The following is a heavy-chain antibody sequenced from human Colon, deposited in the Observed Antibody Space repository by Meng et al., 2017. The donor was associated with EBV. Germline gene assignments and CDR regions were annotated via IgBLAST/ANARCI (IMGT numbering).Heavy chain of an antibody. CDR3: ASSDYYRSDY. J-gene: IGHJ4*02. CDR2: IYHSGST. CDR1: GASISSGNW. V-gene: IGHV4-4*02. Sequence: QVQVQESGPGLVKPSVPRSLTCGVSGASISSGNWWNWVRQPPGKGLEWIGDIYHSGSTNYNPSLKSRVTISVGKSKNQFSLKLSSVTAADTAMYYCASSDYYRSDYWGQGTMVTVSS. D-gene: IGHD3-22*01.